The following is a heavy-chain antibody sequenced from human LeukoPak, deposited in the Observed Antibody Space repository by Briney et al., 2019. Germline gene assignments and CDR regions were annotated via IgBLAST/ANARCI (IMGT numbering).Heavy chain of an antibody. V-gene: IGHV4-38-2*01. CDR3: ARGGSYYYYYYMDV. Sequence: KTSETLSLTCAVSGYSISSGYYWGWLRQPPGKGLEWIGSIYHSGSTYYNPSLKSRVTISVDTSKNQFSLKLSSVTAADTAVYYCARGGSYYYYYYMDVWGKGTTVTVSS. CDR1: GYSISSGYY. D-gene: IGHD1-26*01. CDR2: IYHSGST. J-gene: IGHJ6*03.